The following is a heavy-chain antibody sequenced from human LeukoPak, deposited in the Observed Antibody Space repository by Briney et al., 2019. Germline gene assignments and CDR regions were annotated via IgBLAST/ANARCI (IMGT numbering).Heavy chain of an antibody. CDR3: ARDYSSGWYGGY. J-gene: IGHJ4*02. CDR2: IKQEGSEK. V-gene: IGHV3-7*01. D-gene: IGHD6-19*01. Sequence: GGSLRLSCAASGFTFSSYWMSWVRQAPGKGREWVANIKQEGSEKYYVGSVKGRFTISRDNAKNSLYLQMNSLRAEDTAVYYCARDYSSGWYGGYWGQGTLVTVSS. CDR1: GFTFSSYW.